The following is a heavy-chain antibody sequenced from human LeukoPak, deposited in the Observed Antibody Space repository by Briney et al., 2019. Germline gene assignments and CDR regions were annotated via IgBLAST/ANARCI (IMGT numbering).Heavy chain of an antibody. V-gene: IGHV3-23*01. CDR2: ITGSGGNT. CDR3: AKAASSSWPSYYYGMDV. J-gene: IGHJ6*02. D-gene: IGHD6-13*01. CDR1: GFTFSSYA. Sequence: GGSLRLSCAASGFTFSSYALSWVRQAPGKGLEWVSVITGSGGNTYYADSVKGRFTISKDNSKNTVYLQMSSLRVDDTAVYYCAKAASSSWPSYYYGMDVWGQGTTVTVSS.